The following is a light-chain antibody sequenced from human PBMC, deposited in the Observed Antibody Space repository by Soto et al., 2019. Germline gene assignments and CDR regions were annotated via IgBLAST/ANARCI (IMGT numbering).Light chain of an antibody. Sequence: EIVLTQSPATLSLSPGERATLSCRASQSVSSYLAWYQQKPGQAPRLLIYDASNRATGIPARFSGSGSGTDFTFTISSLEPEDFPVYYCQQRSNWLITFGQGTRLEIK. CDR3: QQRSNWLIT. J-gene: IGKJ5*01. V-gene: IGKV3-11*01. CDR2: DAS. CDR1: QSVSSY.